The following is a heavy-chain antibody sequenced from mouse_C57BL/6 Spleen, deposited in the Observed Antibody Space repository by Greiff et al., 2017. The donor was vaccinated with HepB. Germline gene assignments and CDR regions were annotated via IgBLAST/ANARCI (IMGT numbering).Heavy chain of an antibody. CDR3: ANYYGSSYYFDY. D-gene: IGHD1-1*01. CDR2: IHPNSGST. CDR1: GYTFTSYW. V-gene: IGHV1-64*01. J-gene: IGHJ2*01. Sequence: ESGAELVKPGASVKLSCKASGYTFTSYWMHWVKQRPGQGLEWIGMIHPNSGSTNYNEKFKSKATLTVDKSSSTAYMQLSSLTSEDSAVYYCANYYGSSYYFDYWGQGTTLTVSS.